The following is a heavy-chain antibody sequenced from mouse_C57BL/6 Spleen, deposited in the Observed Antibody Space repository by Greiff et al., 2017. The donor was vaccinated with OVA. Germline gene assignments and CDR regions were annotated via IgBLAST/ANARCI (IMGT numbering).Heavy chain of an antibody. CDR1: GYSITSGYY. D-gene: IGHD1-1*01. CDR2: ISYDGSN. Sequence: EVKLMESGPGLVKPSQSLSLTCSVTGYSITSGYYWNWIRQFPGNKLEWMGYISYDGSNNSNPSLKNRISITRDTAKNQLFLKLKSVTTEDTTTYYGARGHYGRVDYWGQGTTLTGSS. CDR3: ARGHYGRVDY. J-gene: IGHJ2*01. V-gene: IGHV3-6*01.